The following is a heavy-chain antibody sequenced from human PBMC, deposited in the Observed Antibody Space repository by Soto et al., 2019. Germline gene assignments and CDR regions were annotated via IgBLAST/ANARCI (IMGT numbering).Heavy chain of an antibody. CDR3: VLQQLVRDPFDY. CDR2: ISGSGGST. Sequence: EVQLLESGGGLVQPGGSLRLSCAASGFTFSSYAMSWVRQAPGKGLEWVSAISGSGGSTYYADSVKGRFTISRDNSKNTLYLQMNSLRAEDTAVYYCVLQQLVRDPFDYWGQGTLVTVSS. CDR1: GFTFSSYA. J-gene: IGHJ4*02. D-gene: IGHD6-6*01. V-gene: IGHV3-23*01.